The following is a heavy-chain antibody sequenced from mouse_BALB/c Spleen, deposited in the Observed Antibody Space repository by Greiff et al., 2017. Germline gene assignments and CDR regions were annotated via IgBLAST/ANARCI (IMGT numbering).Heavy chain of an antibody. D-gene: IGHD2-5*01. CDR1: GYSFTGYY. J-gene: IGHJ1*01. CDR3: AISKRDSNYVNWYFDV. CDR2: ISCYNGAT. V-gene: IGHV1S34*01. Sequence: LVKTGASVKISCKASGYSFTGYYMHWVKQSHGKSLEWIGYISCYNGATSYNQKFKGKATFTVDTSSSTAYMQFNSLTSDDSAVYYCAISKRDSNYVNWYFDVWGAGTTVTVSS.